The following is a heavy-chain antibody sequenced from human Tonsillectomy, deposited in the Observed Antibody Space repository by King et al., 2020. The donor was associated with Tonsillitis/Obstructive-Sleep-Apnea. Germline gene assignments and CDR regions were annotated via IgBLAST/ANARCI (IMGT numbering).Heavy chain of an antibody. Sequence: QLVQSGGGFVKPGGSLRLSCAASGFTFSNAWMNWVRQAPGKGLEWVGLIKSKTDGGTTDYAAPVKGRFTISRDDSKNALYLQMNSLKTEDTAVYYCFARWFDPWGQGTLVTVSS. V-gene: IGHV3-15*07. CDR2: IKSKTDGGTT. D-gene: IGHD6-6*01. CDR3: FARWFDP. CDR1: GFTFSNAW. J-gene: IGHJ5*02.